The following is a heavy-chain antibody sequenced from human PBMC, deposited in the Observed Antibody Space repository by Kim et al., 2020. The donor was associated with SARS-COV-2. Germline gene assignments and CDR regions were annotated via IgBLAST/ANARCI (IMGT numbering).Heavy chain of an antibody. V-gene: IGHV3-30*04. Sequence: GGSLRLSCAASGFTFSSYAMHWVRQAPGKGLEWVAVISYDGSNKYYADSVKGRFTISRDNSKNTLYLQMNSLRAEDTAVYYCARGSPAYFDLWGRGTLVTVSS. J-gene: IGHJ2*01. CDR1: GFTFSSYA. CDR3: ARGSPAYFDL. CDR2: ISYDGSNK. D-gene: IGHD1-26*01.